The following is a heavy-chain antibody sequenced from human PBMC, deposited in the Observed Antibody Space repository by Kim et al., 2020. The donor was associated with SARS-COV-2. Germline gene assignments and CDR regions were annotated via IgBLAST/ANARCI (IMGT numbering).Heavy chain of an antibody. D-gene: IGHD2-2*02. CDR2: ISATGATT. CDR1: GFNFYNYA. CDR3: AKDPASKYQLLYLYYAMDD. V-gene: IGHV3-23*01. Sequence: GGSLRLSCAASGFNFYNYAMSWVRQAPGKGLEWVSAISATGATTYYADSVKGRITISRDNSQNTLYLQLNSLRAEDTAVYYCAKDPASKYQLLYLYYAMDDWGQGTTVTVAS. J-gene: IGHJ6*02.